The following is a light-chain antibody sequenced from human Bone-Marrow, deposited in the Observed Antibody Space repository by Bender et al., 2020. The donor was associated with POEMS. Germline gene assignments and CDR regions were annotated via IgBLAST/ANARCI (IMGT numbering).Light chain of an antibody. J-gene: IGLJ1*01. CDR3: SSYTGSNTYV. CDR1: SNDVGGYDY. V-gene: IGLV2-14*01. CDR2: EVD. Sequence: QSALTQPASVSGSPGQSITISCTGTSNDVGGYDYVCWYQQHPGKAPKLMIFEVDNRPSGVSNRFSGSKSGNTASLTISGLQAEDEADYYCSSYTGSNTYVFGSGTKVTVL.